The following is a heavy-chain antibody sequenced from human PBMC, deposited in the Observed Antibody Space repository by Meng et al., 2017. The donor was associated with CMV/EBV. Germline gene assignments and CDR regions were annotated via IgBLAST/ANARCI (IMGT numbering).Heavy chain of an antibody. V-gene: IGHV3-NL1*01. CDR2: IYSGGSST. CDR1: GFTFSSYS. J-gene: IGHJ6*02. CDR3: AKRSNGYWDYYYYYGMDV. Sequence: GGSLRLSCAASGFTFSSYSMNWVRQAPGKGLEWVSVIYSGGSSTYYADSVKGRFTISRDNSKNTLYLQMNSLRAEDTAVYYCAKRSNGYWDYYYYYGMDVWGQGTTVTVSS. D-gene: IGHD3-22*01.